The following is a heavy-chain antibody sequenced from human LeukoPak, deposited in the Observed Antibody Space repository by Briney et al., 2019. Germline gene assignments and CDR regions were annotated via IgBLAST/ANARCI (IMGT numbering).Heavy chain of an antibody. J-gene: IGHJ2*01. D-gene: IGHD3-9*01. Sequence: ASVKVSCKASGYTFTGYYMHWVRQAPGQGLEWMGWINPNSGGTNYAQKFQGRVTMTRDTSISTAYMELSRLRSDDTAVYYCATVIRDILTGYYNWYFDLWGRGTLVTVSS. CDR3: ATVIRDILTGYYNWYFDL. CDR1: GYTFTGYY. CDR2: INPNSGGT. V-gene: IGHV1-2*02.